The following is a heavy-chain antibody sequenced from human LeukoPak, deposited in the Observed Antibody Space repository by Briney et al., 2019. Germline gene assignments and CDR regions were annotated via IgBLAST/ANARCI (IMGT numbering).Heavy chain of an antibody. Sequence: GGSLRLSCAASGFTFDDYTMHWVRQAPGKGLEWVANIKQDGSEKYYMDSVKGRFTISRDNAKNSLYLQMNSLRAEDTAVYYCARDRTRALDYWGQGALVTVSS. J-gene: IGHJ4*02. CDR1: GFTFDDYT. V-gene: IGHV3-7*01. CDR3: ARDRTRALDY. CDR2: IKQDGSEK. D-gene: IGHD1-14*01.